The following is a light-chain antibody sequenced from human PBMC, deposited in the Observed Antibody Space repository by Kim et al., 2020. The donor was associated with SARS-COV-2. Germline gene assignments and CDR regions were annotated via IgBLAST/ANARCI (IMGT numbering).Light chain of an antibody. CDR2: GAS. CDR1: QSVGSS. V-gene: IGKV3-15*01. J-gene: IGKJ5*01. CDR3: QQYHDWPPIT. Sequence: EIVMTQSPDIVSVSPGERVTLSCRASQSVGSSLAWYQQKPGQAPRLLIYGASTRATGISFRFSGSGSGTDFTLTVSSLQSEDFAVYYCQQYHDWPPITFGQGTRLEIK.